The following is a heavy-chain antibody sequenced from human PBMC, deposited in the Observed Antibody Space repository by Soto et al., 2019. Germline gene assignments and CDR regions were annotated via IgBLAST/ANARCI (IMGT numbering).Heavy chain of an antibody. D-gene: IGHD6-13*01. V-gene: IGHV3-33*08. J-gene: IGHJ4*02. Sequence: GGSLRLSCAASGFTFSSYWMSWVRQAPGKGLEWVAVIWYDGSNKYYADSVKGRFTISRDNSKNTLYLQMNSLRAEDTAVYYCARDSVAAAGPTYYFDYWGQGTLVTVSS. CDR1: GFTFSSYW. CDR3: ARDSVAAAGPTYYFDY. CDR2: IWYDGSNK.